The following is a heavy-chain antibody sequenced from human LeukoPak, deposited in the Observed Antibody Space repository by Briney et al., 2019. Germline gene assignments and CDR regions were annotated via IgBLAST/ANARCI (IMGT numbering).Heavy chain of an antibody. J-gene: IGHJ4*02. Sequence: GGSLRLSCAASGFTFSSYAMNWVRQTPGKGLEWVSAISGSGGTTYYADSVKGRFTISRDNAKNSLYLQMNSLRAEDTAVYYCALSRRGDDYWGQGTLVTVSS. CDR3: ALSRRGDDY. CDR1: GFTFSSYA. D-gene: IGHD3-10*01. V-gene: IGHV3-23*01. CDR2: ISGSGGTT.